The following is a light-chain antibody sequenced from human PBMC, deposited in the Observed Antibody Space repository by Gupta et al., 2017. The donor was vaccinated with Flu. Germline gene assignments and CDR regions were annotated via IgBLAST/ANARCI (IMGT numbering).Light chain of an antibody. CDR3: CSYAPRGYAVDWV. V-gene: IGLV2-23*02. J-gene: IGLJ3*02. Sequence: DVAAYYLVSWYQHHPGTAPNVVMFVVDQRPSGVSIRVSGSKSTATASLAISVLRPDDEALDVCCSYAPRGYAVDWVFGAGTHVTVL. CDR2: VVD. CDR1: DVAAYYL.